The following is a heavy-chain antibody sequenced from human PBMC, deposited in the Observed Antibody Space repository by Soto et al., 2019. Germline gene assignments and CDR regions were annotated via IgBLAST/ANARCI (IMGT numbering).Heavy chain of an antibody. CDR3: ASDIVVVTAMGACDI. Sequence: GGSLRLSCAASGFTFSSYAMHWVRQAPGKGLEWVAVISYDGSNKYYADSVKGQFTISRGNSKNTLYLQMNSLRAEDTAVYYCASDIVVVTAMGACDIWGQGTMVTVS. V-gene: IGHV3-30-3*01. J-gene: IGHJ3*02. CDR2: ISYDGSNK. CDR1: GFTFSSYA. D-gene: IGHD2-21*02.